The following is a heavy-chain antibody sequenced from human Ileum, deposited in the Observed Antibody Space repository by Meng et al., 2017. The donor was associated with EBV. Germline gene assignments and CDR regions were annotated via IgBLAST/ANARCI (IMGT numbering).Heavy chain of an antibody. Sequence: QLHLQRWGAGLFNSSATLYLTYAVYGGSFSVYYWTWIRQPPVKGLQWIGEINHSGSTNYNPSLQSRVTISVDKNQFSLKLSSVTAADTAVYYCARGFYTYGSSCFDYWGQGTLVTVSS. J-gene: IGHJ4*02. CDR2: INHSGST. D-gene: IGHD6-13*01. CDR3: ARGFYTYGSSCFDY. V-gene: IGHV4-34*01. CDR1: GGSFSVYY.